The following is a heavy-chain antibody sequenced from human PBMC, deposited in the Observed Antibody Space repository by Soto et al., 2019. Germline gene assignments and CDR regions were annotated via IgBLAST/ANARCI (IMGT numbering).Heavy chain of an antibody. CDR2: IGSDWGNT. D-gene: IGHD5-18*01. Sequence: EVQLVESGGGLVQPGGSLRLSCAASGFTFSSYAMHWVRQAPGKGLEYVSAIGSDWGNTYYANSVKDRFTISRDNSKNTLYLQMGSLRTEDMAVYYCARGDPYSDTLRNDAFDIWGQGTMVTVSS. CDR3: ARGDPYSDTLRNDAFDI. V-gene: IGHV3-64*01. CDR1: GFTFSSYA. J-gene: IGHJ3*02.